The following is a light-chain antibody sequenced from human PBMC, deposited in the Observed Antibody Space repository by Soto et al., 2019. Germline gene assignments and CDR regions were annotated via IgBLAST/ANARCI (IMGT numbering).Light chain of an antibody. Sequence: NFMLTQPHSVSESPGKTVTVSCTRSSGSIASNYVQWYQQRPGSAPTTVIYEDNQRPSGVPDRFSGSIDSSSNSASLTISGLKTEDEADYYCQSYDSSIPWVFAGGTKLTVL. V-gene: IGLV6-57*03. J-gene: IGLJ3*02. CDR1: SGSIASNY. CDR2: EDN. CDR3: QSYDSSIPWV.